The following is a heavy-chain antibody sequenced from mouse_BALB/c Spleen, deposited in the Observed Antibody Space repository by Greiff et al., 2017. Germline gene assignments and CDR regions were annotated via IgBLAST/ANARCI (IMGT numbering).Heavy chain of an antibody. V-gene: IGHV5-12-1*01. CDR3: ASNWDFDY. CDR1: GFAFSSYD. CDR2: ISSGGGST. Sequence: DVMLVESGGGLVKPGGSLKLSCAASGFAFSSYDMSWVRQTPEKRLEWVAYISSGGGSTYYPDTVKGRFTISRDNAKNTLYLQMSSLKSEDTAMYYCASNWDFDYWGQGTTLTVSS. D-gene: IGHD4-1*01. J-gene: IGHJ2*01.